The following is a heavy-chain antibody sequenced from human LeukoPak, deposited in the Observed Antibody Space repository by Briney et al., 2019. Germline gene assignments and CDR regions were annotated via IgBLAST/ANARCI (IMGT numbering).Heavy chain of an antibody. CDR1: GYTFSNYG. CDR3: ARSGLRFGEFTDAFDI. J-gene: IGHJ3*02. CDR2: ITAHNGNT. V-gene: IGHV1-18*01. D-gene: IGHD3-10*01. Sequence: ASVKVSCKASGYTFSNYGITWVRQALGQGLEWMGWITAHNGNTNYAQKLQGRVTMTRDTSTSTAYMELRSLTSDDTSVYQCARSGLRFGEFTDAFDIWGQGTVLTVSS.